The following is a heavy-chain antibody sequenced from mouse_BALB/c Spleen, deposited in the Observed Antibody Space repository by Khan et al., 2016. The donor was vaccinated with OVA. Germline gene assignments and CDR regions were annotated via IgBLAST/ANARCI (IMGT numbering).Heavy chain of an antibody. CDR3: TRGYYGDPFAY. J-gene: IGHJ3*01. CDR1: GFTFSDYY. Sequence: EVQLLETGGGLVKPGGSLKLSCEASGFTFSDYYMYWVRQTPEKRLEWVATISDGGSYTYYPDSVKGRFTISRDDVKNSLYLRMSSLKSEDTAMYYCTRGYYGDPFAYWGQGLWSLSLQ. CDR2: ISDGGSYT. D-gene: IGHD2-13*01. V-gene: IGHV5-4*02.